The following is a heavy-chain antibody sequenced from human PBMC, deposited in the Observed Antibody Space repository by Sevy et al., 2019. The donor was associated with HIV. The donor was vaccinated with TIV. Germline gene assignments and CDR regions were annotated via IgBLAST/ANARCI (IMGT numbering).Heavy chain of an antibody. CDR1: GFTFNNAW. Sequence: GGSLRLSCAASGFTFNNAWMSWVRQAPGKGLEWVGRIKSKTDGGTTDYAAPVKGRFTISRDDSKNTLLLQMNSLQSEDTVVYYCATARDYGDYAGGFDSWGQGTLVTVSS. CDR3: ATARDYGDYAGGFDS. D-gene: IGHD4-17*01. CDR2: IKSKTDGGTT. V-gene: IGHV3-15*01. J-gene: IGHJ4*02.